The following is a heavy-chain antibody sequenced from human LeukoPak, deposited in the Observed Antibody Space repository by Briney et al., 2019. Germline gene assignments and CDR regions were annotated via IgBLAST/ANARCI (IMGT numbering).Heavy chain of an antibody. CDR2: IYYRGST. D-gene: IGHD6-13*01. J-gene: IGHJ4*02. CDR3: ARGGYSSSWYYFDY. Sequence: KSSETLSLTCTGSGGSISGYYWIWLRQPPGKGLEGIGYIYYRGSTNYTPYLESRVTISVDTSKHQFSLKLSSVTAADTAVYYWARGGYSSSWYYFDYWGQGTLVTVSS. V-gene: IGHV4-59*01. CDR1: GGSISGYY.